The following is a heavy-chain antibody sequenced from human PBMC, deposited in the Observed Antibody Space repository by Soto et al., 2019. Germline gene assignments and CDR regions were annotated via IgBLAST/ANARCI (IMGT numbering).Heavy chain of an antibody. Sequence: EVQLVESGGGLVKPGGSLRLSCAASGFTFSNAWMNWVRQAPGKGLEWVGRIKSKTDGGTTDYAAPVKGRFTISRDDSKNTLYLQMNSLKPVDTAGYYCATVEQYGSSPDWGQGTLVTVSA. V-gene: IGHV3-15*07. D-gene: IGHD6-6*01. CDR3: ATVEQYGSSPD. CDR2: IKSKTDGGTT. CDR1: GFTFSNAW. J-gene: IGHJ4*02.